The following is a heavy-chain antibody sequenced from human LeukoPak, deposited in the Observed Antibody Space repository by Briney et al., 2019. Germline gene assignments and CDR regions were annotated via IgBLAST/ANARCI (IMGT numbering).Heavy chain of an antibody. CDR1: GFTFSSYA. CDR2: ISGSGGST. CDR3: AKGYYDYVWGSYYFDY. Sequence: PGGSMRLSCAASGFTFSSYAMSWVRQAPGKGLDWVSAISGSGGSTYYADSVKGRFTISIDNSRDTLYLQMNSLRAEDTAVYYCAKGYYDYVWGSYYFDYWGQGTLVTVSS. J-gene: IGHJ4*02. V-gene: IGHV3-23*01. D-gene: IGHD3-16*01.